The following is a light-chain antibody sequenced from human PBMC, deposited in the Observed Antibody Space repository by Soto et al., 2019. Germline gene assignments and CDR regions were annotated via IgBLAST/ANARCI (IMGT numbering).Light chain of an antibody. Sequence: DIQMTQSPSTLSASVGDRVTITCRASQSISSWLAWYQQKPGKAPKLLIYDASSLESGVPSRFSGSGSGTEFTLTISSLQPDDFATYYCQQYNSYSEALGQGPKVDIK. CDR2: DAS. V-gene: IGKV1-5*01. CDR1: QSISSW. CDR3: QQYNSYSEA. J-gene: IGKJ1*01.